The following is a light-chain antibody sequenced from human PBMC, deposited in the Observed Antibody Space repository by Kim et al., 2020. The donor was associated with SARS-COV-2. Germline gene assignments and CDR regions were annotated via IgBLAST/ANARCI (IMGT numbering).Light chain of an antibody. CDR3: QQYGSTPYT. V-gene: IGKV3-20*01. CDR1: QSVSSSQ. J-gene: IGKJ2*01. CDR2: DAS. Sequence: LSPGERATLSCRASQSVSSSQLAWYQKKPGQAPRLLIFDASNRATGIPDRFSGSGSGTDFTLTISRLEPEDFGVYYCQQYGSTPYTFGQGTKLEI.